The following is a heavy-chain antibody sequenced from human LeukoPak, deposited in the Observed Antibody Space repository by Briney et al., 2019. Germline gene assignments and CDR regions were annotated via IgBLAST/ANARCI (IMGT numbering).Heavy chain of an antibody. CDR2: IRYDGSNK. D-gene: IGHD5-12*01. CDR3: AKDPGVATIEGNFDY. V-gene: IGHV3-30*02. Sequence: PGESLRLSCAASGFTFSSYVMHWVRQAPGKGLEWVAFIRYDGSNKYYADSVKGRFTISRDNSKNTLYLQMNSLRAEDTAVYYCAKDPGVATIEGNFDYWGQGTLVTVSS. J-gene: IGHJ4*02. CDR1: GFTFSSYV.